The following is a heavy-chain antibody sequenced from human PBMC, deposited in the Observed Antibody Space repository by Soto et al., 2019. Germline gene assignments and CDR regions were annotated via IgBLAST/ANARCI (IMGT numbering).Heavy chain of an antibody. CDR2: IRRKANSYTT. Sequence: EVPLVESGGGLVQPGGSLRLSCAASGLIFSDYHMDWVRQALGKGLEWVGRIRRKANSYTTEYAASVEGRFTISRDDSKNSLYLQMNSLKTEDTAVYYCAMLGGWSGGSNDMDVWGQGTTVTVSS. D-gene: IGHD6-19*01. J-gene: IGHJ6*02. CDR3: AMLGGWSGGSNDMDV. CDR1: GLIFSDYH. V-gene: IGHV3-72*01.